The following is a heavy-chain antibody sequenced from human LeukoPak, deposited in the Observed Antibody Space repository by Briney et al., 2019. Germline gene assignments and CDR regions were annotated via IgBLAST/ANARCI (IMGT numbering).Heavy chain of an antibody. D-gene: IGHD5-24*01. V-gene: IGHV3-30*03. CDR2: ISYDGNKE. CDR3: ARDRGRDGYNW. CDR1: GFTFNTFG. J-gene: IGHJ4*02. Sequence: GGSLRLSCAASGFTFNTFGIHWVRQAPGKGLDWVAVISYDGNKEYYADSVKGRFTISRDNSKNTLYLQMNSLRAEDTAVYYCARDRGRDGYNWWGQGTLVTVSS.